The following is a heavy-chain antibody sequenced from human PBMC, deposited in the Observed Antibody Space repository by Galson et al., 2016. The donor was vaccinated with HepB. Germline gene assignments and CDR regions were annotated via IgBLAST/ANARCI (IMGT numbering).Heavy chain of an antibody. Sequence: SLRLSCAASGFTFSSYAMSWVRQAPGKGLEWVSAISGSGDTAFYTDSVKGRFTISRDNSENTLYLQMNSLRAEDTAVYFCARSDAVAGNIYYFDYWGQGTLVSVSS. D-gene: IGHD6-19*01. CDR3: ARSDAVAGNIYYFDY. CDR2: ISGSGDTA. V-gene: IGHV3-23*01. J-gene: IGHJ4*02. CDR1: GFTFSSYA.